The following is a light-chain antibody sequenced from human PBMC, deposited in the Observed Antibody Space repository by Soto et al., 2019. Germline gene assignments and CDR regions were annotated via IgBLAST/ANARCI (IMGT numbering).Light chain of an antibody. Sequence: DIQMTQSPSTLSASVGDRVTITCRASQSINNWLAWYQQKPGKAPKLLISKASNLKSAVPSRFSGTGSGTEFTLTISSLQPDDFASYYCQQYDSYPFTFGGGTKVEI. CDR1: QSINNW. V-gene: IGKV1-5*03. CDR2: KAS. CDR3: QQYDSYPFT. J-gene: IGKJ4*01.